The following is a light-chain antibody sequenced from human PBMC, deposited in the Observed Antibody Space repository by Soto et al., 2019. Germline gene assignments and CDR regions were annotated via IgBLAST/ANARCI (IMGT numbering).Light chain of an antibody. CDR3: QQYNDWPWT. J-gene: IGKJ1*01. Sequence: EIVMTQSPATLSVSPGETTRLSCRASQSINSDVAWYQQKVGQTPRLLIYGATTRATGIPARFSGSGSGTDFTLTISSMQSEDFAVYYCQQYNDWPWTFGQGTKVDIK. V-gene: IGKV3-15*01. CDR2: GAT. CDR1: QSINSD.